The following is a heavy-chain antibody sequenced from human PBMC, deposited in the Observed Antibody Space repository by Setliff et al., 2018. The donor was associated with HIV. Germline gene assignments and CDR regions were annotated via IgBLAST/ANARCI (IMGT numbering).Heavy chain of an antibody. J-gene: IGHJ6*03. CDR3: AKEEGRWGSSLYHHVMDV. CDR2: VTSDGHTK. V-gene: IGHV3-30*18. CDR1: GFHFSSHA. Sequence: GESLKISCAASGFHFSSHAIHWVRQAPGKGLEWVALVTSDGHTKFYGDSVKGRFTVSRDNYRNRVYLQMTSLRVDDTAVCYCAKEEGRWGSSLYHHVMDVWGKGTTVTVSS. D-gene: IGHD3-16*01.